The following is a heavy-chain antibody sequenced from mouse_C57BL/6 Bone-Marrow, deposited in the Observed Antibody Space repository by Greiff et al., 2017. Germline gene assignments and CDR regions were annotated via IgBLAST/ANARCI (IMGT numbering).Heavy chain of an antibody. V-gene: IGHV1-69*01. CDR2: IDPSDSYT. CDR3: ARGVYYGSSFPYYYAMDY. J-gene: IGHJ4*01. D-gene: IGHD1-1*01. CDR1: GYTFTSYW. Sequence: QVQLQQPGAELVMPGASVKLSCKASGYTFTSYWMHWVKQRPGQGLEWIGEIDPSDSYTNYNQKFKGKSTLTVEKSSSTAYMQLSSLTSEDSAVYYCARGVYYGSSFPYYYAMDYWGQGTSVTVSS.